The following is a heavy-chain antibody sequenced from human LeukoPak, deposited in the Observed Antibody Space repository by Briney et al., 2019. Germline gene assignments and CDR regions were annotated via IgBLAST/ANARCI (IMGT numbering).Heavy chain of an antibody. V-gene: IGHV1-2*02. Sequence: ASVKVSCKASGYTFTGFYIHWVRQAPGQGLEWMGWINPNSGGTIYEQQFQGRVTMTRDTSITTAFMEISSLRSDDTAVYYCARALDYGDYETAHWGQGTLVTVSS. CDR3: ARALDYGDYETAH. CDR1: GYTFTGFY. CDR2: INPNSGGT. J-gene: IGHJ4*02. D-gene: IGHD4-17*01.